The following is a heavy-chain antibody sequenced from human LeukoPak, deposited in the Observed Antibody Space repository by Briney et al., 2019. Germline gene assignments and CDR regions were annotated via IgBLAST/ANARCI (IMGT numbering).Heavy chain of an antibody. CDR3: ARAIVVVPAAIPYYGMDV. D-gene: IGHD2-2*01. V-gene: IGHV1-69*04. Sequence: SVKVSCKASGGTFSSYAISWVRQAPGQGLEWMGRIIPIFGIANYAQKFQGRVTITADKSTSTAYMELSSLRSEDTAVYSCARAIVVVPAAIPYYGMDVWGQGTTVTVSS. CDR2: IIPIFGIA. CDR1: GGTFSSYA. J-gene: IGHJ6*02.